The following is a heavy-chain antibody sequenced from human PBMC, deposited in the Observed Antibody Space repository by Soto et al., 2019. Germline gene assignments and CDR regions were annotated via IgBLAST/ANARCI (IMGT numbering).Heavy chain of an antibody. V-gene: IGHV4-59*01. Sequence: SETLSLTCTVSGGSISSYYWSWIRQPPGKGLEWIGYIYYSGSTNYNPSLKSRVTISVDTSKNQFSLKLSSVTAADTAVYYCARGDSSGWYGTFYGMDVWGQGTTVTVSS. J-gene: IGHJ6*02. CDR2: IYYSGST. CDR3: ARGDSSGWYGTFYGMDV. D-gene: IGHD6-19*01. CDR1: GGSISSYY.